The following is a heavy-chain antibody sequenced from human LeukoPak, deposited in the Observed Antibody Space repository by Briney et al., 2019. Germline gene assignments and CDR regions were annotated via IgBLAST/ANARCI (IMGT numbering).Heavy chain of an antibody. V-gene: IGHV1-45*02. CDR3: ANGPDGYNTY. CDR1: GGTFSSYA. D-gene: IGHD5-24*01. Sequence: VASVKVSCKASGGTFSSYAINWVQQAPGQALEWMGWITPFNGNTNYAQKFQDRVTITRDRSMSTAYMELSSLRSEDTAMYYCANGPDGYNTYWGQGTLVTVSS. J-gene: IGHJ4*02. CDR2: ITPFNGNT.